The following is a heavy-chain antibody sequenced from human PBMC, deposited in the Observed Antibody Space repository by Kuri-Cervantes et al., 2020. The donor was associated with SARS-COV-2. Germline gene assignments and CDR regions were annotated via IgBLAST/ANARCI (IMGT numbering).Heavy chain of an antibody. V-gene: IGHV1-18*01. D-gene: IGHD3-10*01. Sequence: ASVKVSCKASGYTFTSYGISWVRQAPGQGLEWMGWSSAYNGNTNYAQKLQGRVTMTTDTSTSTAYMELRSLRSDDTALYFCARVEIVTNVRGVHNWFDPWGQGTLVTVSS. CDR3: ARVEIVTNVRGVHNWFDP. CDR1: GYTFTSYG. J-gene: IGHJ5*02. CDR2: SSAYNGNT.